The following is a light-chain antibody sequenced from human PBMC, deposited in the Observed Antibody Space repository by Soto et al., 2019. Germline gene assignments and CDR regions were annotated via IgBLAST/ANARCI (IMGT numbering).Light chain of an antibody. V-gene: IGKV3-20*01. CDR3: QQYGSSPQT. CDR1: QSINTK. CDR2: GAS. J-gene: IGKJ1*01. Sequence: EIVMTQSPATLSVSPGEGATFSCRASQSINTKIAWYQLKPGQAPRLLIHGASSRATGIPVRFSGSGSGTDFTLTISRLEPEDFAVYYCQQYGSSPQTFGQGTKVDIK.